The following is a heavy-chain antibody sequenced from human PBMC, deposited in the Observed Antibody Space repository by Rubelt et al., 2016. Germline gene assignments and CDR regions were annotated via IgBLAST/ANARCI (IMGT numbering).Heavy chain of an antibody. J-gene: IGHJ5*02. CDR1: GYSFTSNW. D-gene: IGHD2-15*01. CDR3: ARRAQDCSGGSCYSGNWFDL. CDR2: IYPGDSDT. V-gene: IGHV5-51*01. Sequence: VKVPGESLKISCKGSGYSFTSNWIGWVRQMPGKGLEWMGIIYPGDSDTRYSPSFEGQVTISADKSMSTAYLQWGSLKASDTAMYYCARRAQDCSGGSCYSGNWFDLWGQGTLVTVSS.